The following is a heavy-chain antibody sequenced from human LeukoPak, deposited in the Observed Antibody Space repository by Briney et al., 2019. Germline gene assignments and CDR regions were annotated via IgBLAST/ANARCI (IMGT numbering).Heavy chain of an antibody. Sequence: GASVKVSCKPSGYSFTGYYMHWVRQAPGRGLEWMGWISAYNGNTNYAQKLQGRVTMTTDTSTSTAYMELRSLRSDDTAVYYCARDGGTKVVPAAMRADYWGQGTLVAVSS. D-gene: IGHD2-2*01. CDR3: ARDGGTKVVPAAMRADY. CDR1: GYSFTGYY. J-gene: IGHJ4*02. CDR2: ISAYNGNT. V-gene: IGHV1-18*04.